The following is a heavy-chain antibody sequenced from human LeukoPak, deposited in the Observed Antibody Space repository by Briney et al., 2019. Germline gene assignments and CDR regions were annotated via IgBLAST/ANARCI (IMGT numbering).Heavy chain of an antibody. Sequence: GGSLRLSCAASGFTVSSNYMSWVRQAPGKGLEWVSGISGSGGGTYYADSVKGRFTISRDNSKNTLYLQMNSLRAEDTAVYYCAKDGVMSTVSYYYMDVWGKGTTVTVSS. CDR2: ISGSGGGT. J-gene: IGHJ6*03. V-gene: IGHV3-23*01. CDR3: AKDGVMSTVSYYYMDV. CDR1: GFTVSSNY. D-gene: IGHD4-11*01.